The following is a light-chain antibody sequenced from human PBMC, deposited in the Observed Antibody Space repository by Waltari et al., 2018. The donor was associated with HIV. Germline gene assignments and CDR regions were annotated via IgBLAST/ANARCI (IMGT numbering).Light chain of an antibody. J-gene: IGLJ3*02. CDR2: SNN. CDR3: AAWDDSLNGGV. CDR1: SSYIGRNT. V-gene: IGLV1-44*01. Sequence: SVLTQPPSASGTPGQRVTISSSGSSSYIGRNTVTWYQQLPGTAPKLLIYSNNQRPSGVPDRFSGSKSGTSASLAISGLQSEDEADYYCAAWDDSLNGGVFGGGTKLTVL.